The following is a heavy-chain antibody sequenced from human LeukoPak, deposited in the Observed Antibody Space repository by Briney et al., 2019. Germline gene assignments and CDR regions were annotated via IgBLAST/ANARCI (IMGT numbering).Heavy chain of an antibody. D-gene: IGHD3-10*01. CDR3: TTDGLETYPGSDGSHN. V-gene: IGHV3-15*01. CDR2: IKSKIDGGTA. CDR1: GFTFTYAW. J-gene: IGHJ4*02. Sequence: GGSLRLSCAASGFTFTYAWMTWVRQAPGKGLEWVGRIKSKIDGGTADYAAPVKGRFTISRDDSENTLHLQMNSLKTEDTAVYFCTTDGLETYPGSDGSHNWGQGTLVTVSS.